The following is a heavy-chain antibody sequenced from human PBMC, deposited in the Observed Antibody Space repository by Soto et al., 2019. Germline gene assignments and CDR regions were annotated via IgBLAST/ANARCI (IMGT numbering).Heavy chain of an antibody. J-gene: IGHJ3*02. CDR2: ISYDGSNK. V-gene: IGHV3-30*18. Sequence: QVQLVESGGGVVQPGRSLRLSCAASGFTFSSYGMHWVRQAPGKGLEWVAVISYDGSNKYYADSVKGRFTISRDNSKNTLYLQMNSLRAEDTAVYYCAKDQLRGIAVAGTGAFDIWGQGTMVTVSS. CDR3: AKDQLRGIAVAGTGAFDI. CDR1: GFTFSSYG. D-gene: IGHD6-19*01.